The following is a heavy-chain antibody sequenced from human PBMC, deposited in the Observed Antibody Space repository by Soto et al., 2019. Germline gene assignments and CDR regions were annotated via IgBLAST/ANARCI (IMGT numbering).Heavy chain of an antibody. Sequence: QAQLVQSGAEVKKPGASVKVSCKASGYTFYSHSISWVRQAPGQGLEWMGRINGDYGNTQYAQKFRGRVTMTTDTSTTTVYMSLTNLRSDDTALYYLATCIQGDYDYVMDVWGQGTTVTVSS. J-gene: IGHJ6*02. CDR1: GYTFYSHS. CDR3: ATCIQGDYDYVMDV. D-gene: IGHD5-18*01. V-gene: IGHV1-18*01. CDR2: INGDYGNT.